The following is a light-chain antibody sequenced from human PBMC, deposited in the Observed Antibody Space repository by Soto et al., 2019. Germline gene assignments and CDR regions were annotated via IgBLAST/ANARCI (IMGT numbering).Light chain of an antibody. J-gene: IGLJ1*01. Sequence: QSVLTQPASVSGSPGQSITIPCTGTSGDIGRYNRVSWYQQHPGKAPKLIIYEVTDRPSGVSNRFSDSKSGNAASLTISGLQAEDEAEYYCSSYTNINTRACVFGTGTKLTVL. V-gene: IGLV2-14*01. CDR1: SGDIGRYNR. CDR3: SSYTNINTRACV. CDR2: EVT.